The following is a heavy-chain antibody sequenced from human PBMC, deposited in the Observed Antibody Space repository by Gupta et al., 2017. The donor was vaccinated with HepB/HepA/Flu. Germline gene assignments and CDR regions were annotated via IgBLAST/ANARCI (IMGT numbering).Heavy chain of an antibody. J-gene: IGHJ5*02. V-gene: IGHV2-5*02. Sequence: QITLKESGPTLVKPTQTLTLTCTFSGFSLSTSGVGVGWIRQPPGKALEWLALIYWDDDKRYSPSLKSRLTITKDTSKNQVVLTMTNMEPVDTATDYCAHRLSHMGRGVFDWFDPWGQGTLVTVSS. CDR2: IYWDDDK. D-gene: IGHD3-10*01. CDR1: GFSLSTSGVG. CDR3: AHRLSHMGRGVFDWFDP.